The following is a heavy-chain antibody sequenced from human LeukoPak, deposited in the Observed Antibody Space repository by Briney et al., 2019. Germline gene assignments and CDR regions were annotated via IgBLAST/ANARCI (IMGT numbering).Heavy chain of an antibody. Sequence: PGVSLRLSCAASGFTYSRYWMHWVRQVPGKGLVWVARIKGDESYTFYADSVKGRFTISRDNAKNTLYLQMNSLRAEDTAVYYCASQADSAYGDYNWGQGTLVTVSS. CDR2: IKGDESYT. J-gene: IGHJ4*02. D-gene: IGHD4-17*01. CDR1: GFTYSRYW. V-gene: IGHV3-74*01. CDR3: ASQADSAYGDYN.